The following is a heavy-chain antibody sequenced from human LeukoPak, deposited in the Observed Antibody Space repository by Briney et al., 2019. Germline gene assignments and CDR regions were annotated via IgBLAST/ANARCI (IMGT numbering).Heavy chain of an antibody. CDR1: EFTFDDYA. CDR3: AKGPSYYFDY. Sequence: GGSLRLSCAASEFTFDDYAMHWVRQAPGKGLEWVSGISWNSGSIGYADSVKGRFTISRDNAKNSLYLQMNSLRAEDTALYYCAKGPSYYFDYWGQGTLVTVSS. J-gene: IGHJ4*02. V-gene: IGHV3-9*01. CDR2: ISWNSGSI.